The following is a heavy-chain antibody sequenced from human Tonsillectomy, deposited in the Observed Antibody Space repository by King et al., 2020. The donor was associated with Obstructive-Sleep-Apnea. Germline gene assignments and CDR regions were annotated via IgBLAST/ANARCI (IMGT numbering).Heavy chain of an antibody. Sequence: VQLVESGGGLVKPGGSLRLSCAASGFTFSSYSMNWVRQAPGKGLEWVSSISSSSGYIYYQDSVKGRFTISRDNANKSLYLQMNSLRAEDTAVYYCARANGSGSFWHWGQGTLVTVSS. CDR3: ARANGSGSFWH. D-gene: IGHD3-10*01. V-gene: IGHV3-21*01. CDR1: GFTFSSYS. CDR2: ISSSSGYI. J-gene: IGHJ1*01.